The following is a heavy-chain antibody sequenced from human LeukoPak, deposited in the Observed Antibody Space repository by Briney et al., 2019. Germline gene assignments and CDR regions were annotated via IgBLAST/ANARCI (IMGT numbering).Heavy chain of an antibody. CDR2: INHGGST. CDR1: GGTFSGYY. V-gene: IGHV4-34*01. Sequence: SETLSLTCAVYGGTFSGYYWSWIRQPPGKGLECIGEINHGGSTKYNPSLKSRLTISVDTSKNQFSLKLRSVTAADTAVYYCARGARVVPAAIPYFDYWGQGTLVTGSS. J-gene: IGHJ4*02. D-gene: IGHD2-2*01. CDR3: ARGARVVPAAIPYFDY.